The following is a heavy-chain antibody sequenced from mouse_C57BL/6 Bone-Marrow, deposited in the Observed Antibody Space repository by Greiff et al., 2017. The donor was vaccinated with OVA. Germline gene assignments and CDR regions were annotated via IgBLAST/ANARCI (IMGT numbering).Heavy chain of an antibody. D-gene: IGHD2-3*01. J-gene: IGHJ3*01. CDR2: IDPENGDT. Sequence: VQLQQSGAELVRPGASVKLSCTASGFNIKDDYMHWVKQRPEQGLEWIGWIDPENGDTEYASKFQGKATITAKPSSNTAYLQLSSLTSEDTAVYYCTAGGDCDGWFAYWGQGTLVTVSA. CDR3: TAGGDCDGWFAY. CDR1: GFNIKDDY. V-gene: IGHV14-4*01.